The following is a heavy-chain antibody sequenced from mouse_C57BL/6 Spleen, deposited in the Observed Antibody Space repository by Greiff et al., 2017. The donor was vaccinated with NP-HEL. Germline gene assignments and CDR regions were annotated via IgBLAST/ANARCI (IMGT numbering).Heavy chain of an antibody. D-gene: IGHD4-1*01. CDR3: ARSNWDYFDY. Sequence: QVQLQQPGAELVKPGASVKLSCKASVYTFTSYWMHWVKQRPGQGLEWIGMIHPNSGSTNYNEKFKSKATLTVDKSSSTAYMQLSSLTSEDSAVYYCARSNWDYFDYWGQGTTLTVSS. CDR2: IHPNSGST. J-gene: IGHJ2*01. CDR1: VYTFTSYW. V-gene: IGHV1-64*01.